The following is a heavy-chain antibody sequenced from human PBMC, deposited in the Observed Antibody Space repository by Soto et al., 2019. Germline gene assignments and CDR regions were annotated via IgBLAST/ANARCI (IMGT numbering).Heavy chain of an antibody. V-gene: IGHV3-15*01. CDR2: IKSRLLGGTT. Sequence: PGGSLRLSCAASVFTFSNASLNWVRQAPGKGLEWVGRIKSRLLGGTTDSAAPVKGRFTISRDDTKNTLYLQMNSLKTEDTDVYYCTTDWGSGDHYIRAFDLWGQGTMVTVSS. CDR1: VFTFSNAS. CDR3: TTDWGSGDHYIRAFDL. J-gene: IGHJ3*01. D-gene: IGHD3-16*01.